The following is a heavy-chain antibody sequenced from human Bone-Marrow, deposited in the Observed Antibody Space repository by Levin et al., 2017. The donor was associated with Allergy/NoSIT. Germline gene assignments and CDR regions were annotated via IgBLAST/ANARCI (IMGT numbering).Heavy chain of an antibody. V-gene: IGHV3-30*04. Sequence: GGSLRLSCEASGFNFSTYALHWVRQAPGKGLEWVAVISYDGRDKYYAESVKGRFTISRDNSKNALFLQINSLRTDDTAVYYCARDWGVTGSWDYFDYWGQGTLVTVSS. D-gene: IGHD1-26*01. CDR1: GFNFSTYA. CDR2: ISYDGRDK. CDR3: ARDWGVTGSWDYFDY. J-gene: IGHJ4*02.